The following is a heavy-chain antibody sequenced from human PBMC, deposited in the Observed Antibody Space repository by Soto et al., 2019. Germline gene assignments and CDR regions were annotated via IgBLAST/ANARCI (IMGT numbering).Heavy chain of an antibody. V-gene: IGHV3-30-3*01. CDR1: GFTFSSYA. D-gene: IGHD3-22*01. CDR2: ISYDGSNK. CDR3: ARVMGYYASSGYYYRGYFDY. J-gene: IGHJ4*02. Sequence: QVQLVESGGGVVQPGRSLRLSCAASGFTFSSYAMHWVRQAPGKGLEWVAVISYDGSNKYYADSVKGRFTISRDNSKNKLYLQMDSLRAEDTAVYYCARVMGYYASSGYYYRGYFDYWGQGTLVTVSS.